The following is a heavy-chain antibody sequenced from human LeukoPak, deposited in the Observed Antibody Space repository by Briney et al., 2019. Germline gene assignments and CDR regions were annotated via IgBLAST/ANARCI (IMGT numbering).Heavy chain of an antibody. D-gene: IGHD2-15*01. CDR1: GGSISSYF. Sequence: SETLSLTCTVSGGSISSYFWSWIRQPAGKGLEWIGRMYTSGSTNCNPSLKSRLTMSVDTSKNQFSLKLNSVTAADTAVYYCAREGRSSTPGYWGQGTLVTVSS. CDR2: MYTSGST. J-gene: IGHJ4*01. CDR3: AREGRSSTPGY. V-gene: IGHV4-4*07.